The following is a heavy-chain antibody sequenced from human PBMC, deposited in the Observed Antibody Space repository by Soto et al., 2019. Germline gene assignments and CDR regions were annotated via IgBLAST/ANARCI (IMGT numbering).Heavy chain of an antibody. CDR1: GGSISSSSYY. D-gene: IGHD6-19*01. J-gene: IGHJ4*02. CDR2: ISYSGST. CDR3: ARQGGTLAGIDPPGY. V-gene: IGHV4-39*01. Sequence: QLQLQESGPGLVKPSETLSLTCTVSGGSISSSSYYWGWIRQPPGKGLEWIGSISYSGSTYYNPSQKSRDTISVDTSKNQFSLKLRSVTAADTAVYYCARQGGTLAGIDPPGYWGQGNLVTVSS.